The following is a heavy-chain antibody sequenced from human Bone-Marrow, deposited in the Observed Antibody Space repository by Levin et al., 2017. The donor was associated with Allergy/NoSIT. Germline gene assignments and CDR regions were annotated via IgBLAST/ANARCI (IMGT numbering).Heavy chain of an antibody. Sequence: GGSLRLSCAASGFTFSSYAMHWVRQAPGKGLEYVSAISSNGGSTYYANSVKGRFTISRDNSKNTLYLQMGSLRAEDMAVYYCARVGLGNYYGSGSYRGTLDYWGQGTLVTVSS. CDR1: GFTFSSYA. J-gene: IGHJ4*02. D-gene: IGHD3-10*01. V-gene: IGHV3-64*01. CDR3: ARVGLGNYYGSGSYRGTLDY. CDR2: ISSNGGST.